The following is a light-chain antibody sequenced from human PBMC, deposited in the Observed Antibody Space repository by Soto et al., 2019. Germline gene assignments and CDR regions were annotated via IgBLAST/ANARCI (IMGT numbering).Light chain of an antibody. CDR1: QSIATF. CDR3: QQSDSSLALT. CDR2: GAS. V-gene: IGKV1-39*01. Sequence: DIPMTQSPSSLSASVGDRVTVTCRASQSIATFLNWYQHKPGKAPKLLISGASNLQSGVPSRFSGSGSGTDFTLTSNSLHPEDFATYYCQQSDSSLALTFGGGTKLEIK. J-gene: IGKJ4*01.